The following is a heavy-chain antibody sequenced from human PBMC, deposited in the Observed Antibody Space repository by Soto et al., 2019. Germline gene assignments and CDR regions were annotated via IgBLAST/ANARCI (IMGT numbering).Heavy chain of an antibody. D-gene: IGHD3-22*01. CDR3: ALRSMAVVPEY. CDR1: GDSISSYS. Sequence: QVQLQESGPGLVKPSETLSLTCAVSGDSISSYSSMWFRQPPGKELESIGYLYYGRIANYNPSLKSRVTLSVDTSTNQCSLTLSSMTAADTAVYYCALRSMAVVPEYWGQGTLVTVSS. J-gene: IGHJ4*02. CDR2: LYYGRIA. V-gene: IGHV4-59*01.